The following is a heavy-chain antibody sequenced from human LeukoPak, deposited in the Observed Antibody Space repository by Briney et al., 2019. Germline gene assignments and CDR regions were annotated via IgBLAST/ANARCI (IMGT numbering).Heavy chain of an antibody. Sequence: GGSLRLSCAASGFTFSSYGMHWVRQAPGKGLEWVAVISYDGSNKYYADSVKGRFTISRDNPKNTLYLQMNSLRAEDTAVYYCAKENNYDFWSGYLFDYWGQGTLVTVSS. V-gene: IGHV3-30*18. CDR1: GFTFSSYG. J-gene: IGHJ4*02. CDR3: AKENNYDFWSGYLFDY. D-gene: IGHD3-3*01. CDR2: ISYDGSNK.